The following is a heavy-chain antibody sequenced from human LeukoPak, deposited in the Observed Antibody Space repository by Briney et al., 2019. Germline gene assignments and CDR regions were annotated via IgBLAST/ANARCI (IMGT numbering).Heavy chain of an antibody. J-gene: IGHJ4*02. V-gene: IGHV3-30-3*01. Sequence: PGGSLRLSCAASGFTFSSYAMSWVRQAPGKGLEWVAVISYDGRNKYYADSVKGRFTISRDNSKNMLYLQMNSLRAEDTAVYYCARDPLYGSGSYLLDYWGQGTLVTVSS. CDR3: ARDPLYGSGSYLLDY. CDR2: ISYDGRNK. D-gene: IGHD3-10*01. CDR1: GFTFSSYA.